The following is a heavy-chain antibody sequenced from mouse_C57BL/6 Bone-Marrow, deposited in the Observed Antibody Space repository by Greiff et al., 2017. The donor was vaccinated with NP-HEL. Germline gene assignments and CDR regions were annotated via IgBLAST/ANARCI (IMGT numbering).Heavy chain of an antibody. V-gene: IGHV1-80*01. J-gene: IGHJ2*01. CDR1: GYAFGSYW. Sequence: QVQLQQSGAELVKPGASVKISCKASGYAFGSYWMNWVKQRPGKGLEWIGQIYPGDGDTNYNGKFKGKATLTADKSSSTAYMQLSSLTSEDSAVYFCARSDSGVHFDYWGQGTTLTVSS. CDR2: IYPGDGDT. CDR3: ARSDSGVHFDY. D-gene: IGHD3-1*01.